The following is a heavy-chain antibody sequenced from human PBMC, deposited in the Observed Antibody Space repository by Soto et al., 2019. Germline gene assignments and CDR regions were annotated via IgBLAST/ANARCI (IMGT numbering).Heavy chain of an antibody. CDR1: GYSFDSYW. CDR3: ARHSCSSGVCYGMDF. J-gene: IGHJ6*02. CDR2: IHPGDCDS. D-gene: IGHD2-8*01. Sequence: RGEFLKISCKGSGYSFDSYWIGWVRQMPGKGLEWMGIIHPGDCDSRYNSSFRGHVTMSVDKSIATAYLHLSSLKASDTAMYYCARHSCSSGVCYGMDFWGQGTTVTVSS. V-gene: IGHV5-51*01.